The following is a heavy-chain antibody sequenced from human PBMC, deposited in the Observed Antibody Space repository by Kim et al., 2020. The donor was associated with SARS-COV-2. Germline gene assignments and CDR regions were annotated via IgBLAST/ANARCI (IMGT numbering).Heavy chain of an antibody. J-gene: IGHJ4*02. V-gene: IGHV3-74*01. Sequence: TTYVDSVGGRFTISRDNAKNTLYLQMNSLRAEDTAVYYCATLGGASGFWGQGTLVTVSS. D-gene: IGHD3-10*01. CDR3: ATLGGASGF. CDR2: T.